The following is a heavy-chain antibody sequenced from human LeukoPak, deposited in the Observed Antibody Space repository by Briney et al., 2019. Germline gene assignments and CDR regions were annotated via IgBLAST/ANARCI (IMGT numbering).Heavy chain of an antibody. CDR2: IQTDGSPK. D-gene: IGHD5-12*01. J-gene: IGHJ6*02. CDR3: ARETIRGIIGGMDV. Sequence: QPGRSLRLFCAASGFIFSMSGMRWVRQAAGKGLEWVAFIQTDGSPKCYADSVRGRLTLSRDHVKQRCYLQMDGLRGEDRAVYYWARETIRGIIGGMDVRGQGTTVTVTS. V-gene: IGHV3-33*05. CDR1: GFIFSMSG.